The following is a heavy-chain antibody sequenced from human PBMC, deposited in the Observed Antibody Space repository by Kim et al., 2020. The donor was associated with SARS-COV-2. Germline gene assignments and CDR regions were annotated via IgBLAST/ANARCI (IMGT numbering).Heavy chain of an antibody. D-gene: IGHD2-21*01. CDR1: GFTFSNYG. CDR2: IRSDRSNI. V-gene: IGHV3-33*01. Sequence: GGSLRLSCAASGFTFSNYGMHWVRQVPGKGLEWVAVIRSDRSNIYYADSVKGRFTISRHNAENSLYLQMNSLRAEDTAVYYCARDFVSTSDRDVEVWDRG. CDR3: ARDFVSTSDRDVEV. J-gene: IGHJ3*01.